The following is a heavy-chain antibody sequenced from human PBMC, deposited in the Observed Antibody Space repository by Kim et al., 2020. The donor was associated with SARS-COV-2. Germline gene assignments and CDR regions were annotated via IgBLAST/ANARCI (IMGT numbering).Heavy chain of an antibody. V-gene: IGHV3-33*01. Sequence: GGSLRLSCAASGFTFSSYGMHWVRQAQGKGLEWVAVIWYDGSNKDYSDSVKGRFTITRDNSKNTLYLQMNSLIAEDTAGYYCARDFHEAKNRSTMIVVGCWGQGTLVTVSS. J-gene: IGHJ4*02. CDR3: ARDFHEAKNRSTMIVVGC. CDR2: IWYDGSNK. D-gene: IGHD3-22*01. CDR1: GFTFSSYG.